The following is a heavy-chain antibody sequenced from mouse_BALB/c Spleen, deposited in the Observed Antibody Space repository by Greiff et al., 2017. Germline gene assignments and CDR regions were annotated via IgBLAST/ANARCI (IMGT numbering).Heavy chain of an antibody. CDR3: AYYGNSDWYFDV. D-gene: IGHD2-1*01. CDR1: GFNIKDYY. Sequence: EVQLQQSGAELVRPGALVKLSCKASGFNIKDYYMHWVKQRPEQGLEWIGWIDPENGNTIYDPKFQGKASITADTSSNTAYLQLSSLTSEDTAVYYCAYYGNSDWYFDVWGAGTTVTVSS. J-gene: IGHJ1*01. V-gene: IGHV14-1*02. CDR2: IDPENGNT.